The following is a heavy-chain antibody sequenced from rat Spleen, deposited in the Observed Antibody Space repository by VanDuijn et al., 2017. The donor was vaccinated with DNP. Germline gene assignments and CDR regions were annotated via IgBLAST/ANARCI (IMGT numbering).Heavy chain of an antibody. CDR3: AKWNPFYFDY. CDR1: GFTFSDYY. V-gene: IGHV5-7*01. Sequence: EVQLVESGGGLVQPGRSLTLSCAASGFTFSDYYMAWVRQAPKKSLGWVATISTSGSRPYYPDSVKGRFTISRDNAKSSLYLQMNSLKSEDTATYYCAKWNPFYFDYWGQGVMVTVSS. J-gene: IGHJ2*01. D-gene: IGHD3-4*01. CDR2: ISTSGSRP.